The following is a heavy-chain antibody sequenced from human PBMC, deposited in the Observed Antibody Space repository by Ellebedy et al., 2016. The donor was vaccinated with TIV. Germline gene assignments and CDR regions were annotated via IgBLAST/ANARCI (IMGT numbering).Heavy chain of an antibody. Sequence: PGGSLRLSCAASGFTFSSYAMHWVRQAPGKGLEYVSAISSNGGSTYYANSVKGRFTISRDNSKNTLYLQMGSLRAEDMAVYYCARAEVRGASGAFGIWGQGTMVTVSS. J-gene: IGHJ3*02. D-gene: IGHD3-10*01. CDR1: GFTFSSYA. CDR3: ARAEVRGASGAFGI. CDR2: ISSNGGST. V-gene: IGHV3-64*01.